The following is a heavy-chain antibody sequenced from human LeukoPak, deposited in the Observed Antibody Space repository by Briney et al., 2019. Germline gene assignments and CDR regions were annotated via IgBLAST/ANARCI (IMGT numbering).Heavy chain of an antibody. CDR3: AKGRLYTVTTAFDY. Sequence: GRSLRLSCAASGFTFDDYAMHWVRQAPGKGLEWVSGISWNSGSIGYADSVKGRFTISRDNAKNSLYLQMNSLRAEDMALYYCAKGRLYTVTTAFDYWGQGTLVTVSS. CDR2: ISWNSGSI. J-gene: IGHJ4*02. CDR1: GFTFDDYA. V-gene: IGHV3-9*03. D-gene: IGHD4-11*01.